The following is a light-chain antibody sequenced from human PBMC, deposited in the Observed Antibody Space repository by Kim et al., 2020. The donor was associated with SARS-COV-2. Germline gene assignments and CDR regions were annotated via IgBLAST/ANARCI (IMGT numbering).Light chain of an antibody. CDR2: SGG. CDR1: TSNIGNNY. Sequence: GPTVPVPCAGGTSNIGNNYVYWYQQVPDKAPRLLIYSGGLRPSGVPYRFFGSKSGSSASLAINGLRSEDEGNYYCAAWDDGLSAYVFGSGTKVTVL. CDR3: AAWDDGLSAYV. J-gene: IGLJ1*01. V-gene: IGLV1-47*01.